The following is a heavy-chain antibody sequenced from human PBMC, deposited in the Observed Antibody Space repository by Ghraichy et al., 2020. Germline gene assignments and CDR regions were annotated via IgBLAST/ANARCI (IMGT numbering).Heavy chain of an antibody. CDR1: GYTFTSYG. D-gene: IGHD6-19*01. V-gene: IGHV1-18*01. CDR3: ARDGHSSGWYGMDV. J-gene: IGHJ6*02. Sequence: ASVKVSCKASGYTFTSYGISWVRQAPGQGLEWMGWISAYNGNTNYAQKLQDRVTMTTDTSTSTAYMELRSLRSDDTAVYYCARDGHSSGWYGMDVWGQGTTVTVSS. CDR2: ISAYNGNT.